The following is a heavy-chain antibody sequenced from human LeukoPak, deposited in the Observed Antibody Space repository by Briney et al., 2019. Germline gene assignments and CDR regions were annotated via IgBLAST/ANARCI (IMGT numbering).Heavy chain of an antibody. D-gene: IGHD5-12*01. J-gene: IGHJ4*02. CDR1: GGSISRYY. CDR2: IYTSGST. CDR3: AREVDVDIVATHFDY. V-gene: IGHV4-4*07. Sequence: SGTLSLTCTVSGGSISRYYWSWIRQPAGKGLEWIGRIYTSGSTNYNPFLKSRVTMSVDTTKNQYSLKLSSVTAADTAVYCCAREVDVDIVATHFDYWGQGTLVTVSS.